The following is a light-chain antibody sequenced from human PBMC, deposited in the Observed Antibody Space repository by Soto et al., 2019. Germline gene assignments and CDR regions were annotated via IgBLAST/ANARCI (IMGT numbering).Light chain of an antibody. Sequence: AIQLTQSPSSLSASVGDRVTITCRASQGIRSALGWYQQKPGKVPKLLIYAASTLQSGVPSRFSGSGFGTDFTLTISSLQPEDFATYYCQQYSTFYSFGQGTKVEIK. J-gene: IGKJ2*03. CDR2: AAS. CDR3: QQYSTFYS. V-gene: IGKV1-6*01. CDR1: QGIRSA.